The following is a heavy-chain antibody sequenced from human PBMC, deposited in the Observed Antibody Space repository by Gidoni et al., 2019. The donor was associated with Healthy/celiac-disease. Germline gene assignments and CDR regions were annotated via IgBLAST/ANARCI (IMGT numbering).Heavy chain of an antibody. D-gene: IGHD3-3*01. CDR2: INSDGSST. CDR3: AREPDFWSGYIYYYGMDV. V-gene: IGHV3-74*01. Sequence: EVQLVESGGGLVQPGGSLRLSCAASGFTFSSYWMHWVRQAPGKGLVWVSRINSDGSSTSYADSVKGRFTISRDNAKNTLYLQMNSLRAEDTAVYYCAREPDFWSGYIYYYGMDVWGQGTTVTVSS. J-gene: IGHJ6*02. CDR1: GFTFSSYW.